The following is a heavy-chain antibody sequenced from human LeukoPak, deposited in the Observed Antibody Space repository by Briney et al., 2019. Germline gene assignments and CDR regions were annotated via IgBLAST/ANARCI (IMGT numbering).Heavy chain of an antibody. CDR2: INQDGNGK. V-gene: IGHV3-7*01. D-gene: IGHD3-10*01. CDR1: GFTFSTYW. J-gene: IGHJ6*02. CDR3: GRDMDV. Sequence: PGGSLRLSCAASGFTFSTYWMSWVRQAPGKGLEWVANINQDGNGKYYLDSVKGRFTISRDNAKNSLYLQISSLRAEDTAVYYCGRDMDVWGQGSTVTVSS.